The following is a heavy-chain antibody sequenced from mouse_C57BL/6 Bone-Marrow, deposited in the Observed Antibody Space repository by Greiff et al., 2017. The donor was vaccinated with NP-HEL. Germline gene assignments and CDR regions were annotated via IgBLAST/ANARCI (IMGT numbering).Heavy chain of an antibody. J-gene: IGHJ3*01. Sequence: QVHVKQPGAELVKPGASVKLSCKASGYTFTSYWMQWVKQRPGQGLEWIGEIDPSDSYTNYNQKFKGKATLTVDTSSSTAYMQLSSLTSEDSAVYYCARRYGNYGWFAYWGQGTLVTVSA. CDR2: IDPSDSYT. V-gene: IGHV1-50*01. CDR1: GYTFTSYW. CDR3: ARRYGNYGWFAY. D-gene: IGHD2-1*01.